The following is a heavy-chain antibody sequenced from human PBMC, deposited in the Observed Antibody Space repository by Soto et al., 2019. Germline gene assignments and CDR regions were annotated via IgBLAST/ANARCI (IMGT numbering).Heavy chain of an antibody. CDR2: ISSDGDTI. CDR3: TKGGYDLIYYFGMDV. D-gene: IGHD5-12*01. J-gene: IGHJ6*04. V-gene: IGHV3-9*01. Sequence: EVQLIESGGGWVQPGTSLRVSCAASGFTFHEYAMHWVRQAPGKGLEWVSGISSDGDTIAYADSVQGRFTVFRDNAKNSLYLKMNSLRAEDTALYYCTKGGYDLIYYFGMDVWAKGTTATVPS. CDR1: GFTFHEYA.